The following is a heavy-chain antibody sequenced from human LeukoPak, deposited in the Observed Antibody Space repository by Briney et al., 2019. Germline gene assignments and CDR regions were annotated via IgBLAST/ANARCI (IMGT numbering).Heavy chain of an antibody. D-gene: IGHD3-10*01. CDR1: GFTFSSYS. J-gene: IGHJ6*02. CDR2: ISSSSSTI. Sequence: GGSLRLSCAASGFTFSSYSMNWVRQAPGKGLEWVSYISSSSSTIYYADSVKGRFTISRDSAKNSLYLQMNSLRDEDTAVYYCGRVAKGIYGTGTYYPSYYYYGMDVWGQGTTVTVSS. CDR3: GRVAKGIYGTGTYYPSYYYYGMDV. V-gene: IGHV3-48*02.